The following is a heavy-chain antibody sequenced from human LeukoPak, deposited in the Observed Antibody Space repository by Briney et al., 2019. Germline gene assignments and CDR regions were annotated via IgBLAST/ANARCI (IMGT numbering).Heavy chain of an antibody. CDR2: IRSKANSYAT. CDR3: ARDGRGYSYGYRAFDI. D-gene: IGHD5-18*01. Sequence: GGSLRLSCAASGFTFSGSAMHWVRQASGKGLEWVGRIRSKANSYATAYAASVKGRFTISRDDSKNTAYLQMNSLKTEDTAVYYCARDGRGYSYGYRAFDIWGQGTMVTVSS. CDR1: GFTFSGSA. V-gene: IGHV3-73*01. J-gene: IGHJ3*02.